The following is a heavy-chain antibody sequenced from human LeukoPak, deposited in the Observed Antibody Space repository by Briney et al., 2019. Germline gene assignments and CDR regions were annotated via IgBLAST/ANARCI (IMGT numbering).Heavy chain of an antibody. CDR1: GFTFSSYW. J-gene: IGHJ4*02. D-gene: IGHD2-2*01. CDR2: IKQDGSEK. V-gene: IGHV3-7*04. CDR3: ARVGVFGGNCSSTSCKGFDY. Sequence: PGGSLRLSCAASGFTFSSYWMSWVRRAPGKGLEWVANIKQDGSEKYYVDSVKGRFTISRDNAKNSLYLQMNSLRAEDRAVYYWARVGVFGGNCSSTSCKGFDYWGQGTLVTVSS.